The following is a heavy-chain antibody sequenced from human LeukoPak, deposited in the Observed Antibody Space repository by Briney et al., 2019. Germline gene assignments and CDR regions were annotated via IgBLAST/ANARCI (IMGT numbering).Heavy chain of an antibody. V-gene: IGHV4-34*01. D-gene: IGHD3-22*01. CDR3: ARAPLDYDSSGYYYFDY. Sequence: SETLSLTCAVYGGSFSGYYWSWIRQPPGKGLEWIGEINHSGSTNYNPSLKSRVTISVDTSKNQFSLKLSSVTAADTAVYYCARAPLDYDSSGYYYFDYRGQGTLVTVSS. CDR1: GGSFSGYY. CDR2: INHSGST. J-gene: IGHJ4*02.